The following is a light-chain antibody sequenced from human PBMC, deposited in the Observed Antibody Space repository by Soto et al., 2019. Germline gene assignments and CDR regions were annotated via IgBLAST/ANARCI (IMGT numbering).Light chain of an antibody. CDR2: DAS. V-gene: IGKV3-20*01. J-gene: IGKJ5*01. CDR3: QQYGYSAPVT. Sequence: EIELTQSPGTLSLSPGERATLSCRASQSVTSNYLAWYQQKPGQAPRLLIYDASSRATGIPDRFSGSGSGTDFTLTISRLEPEDFAMYYCQQYGYSAPVTFGQGTRLEIK. CDR1: QSVTSNY.